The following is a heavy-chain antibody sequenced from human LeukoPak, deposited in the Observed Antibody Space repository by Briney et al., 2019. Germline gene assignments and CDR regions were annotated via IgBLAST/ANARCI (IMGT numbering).Heavy chain of an antibody. Sequence: SETLSLTCTVSGGSISSSSYYWGWIRQPPRKGLEWIGSIYYSGSTYYNPSLKSRVTVSVDTSKNQFSLKLSSVTAADTAVYYCASQPAAMYYYYYGMDVWGQGTTVTVSS. D-gene: IGHD2-2*01. CDR3: ASQPAAMYYYYYGMDV. J-gene: IGHJ6*02. CDR2: IYYSGST. CDR1: GGSISSSSYY. V-gene: IGHV4-39*01.